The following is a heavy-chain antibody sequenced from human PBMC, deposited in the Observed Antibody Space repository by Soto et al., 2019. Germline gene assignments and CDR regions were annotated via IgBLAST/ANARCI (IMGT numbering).Heavy chain of an antibody. CDR3: ARDKITGVFDY. Sequence: SETLSLTCAVYGGSFSGYYWTWIRQPPGTGLEWIGEINHSGSTNYNPSLKSRVTISVDTSKNQFSLKLTSVTAADTAVYYCARDKITGVFDYWGQGTLVTVSS. CDR2: INHSGST. CDR1: GGSFSGYY. V-gene: IGHV4-34*01. J-gene: IGHJ4*02. D-gene: IGHD2-8*02.